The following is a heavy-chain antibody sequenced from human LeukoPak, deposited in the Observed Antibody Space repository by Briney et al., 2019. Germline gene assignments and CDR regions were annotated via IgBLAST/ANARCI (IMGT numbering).Heavy chain of an antibody. CDR3: ARDLGYCSGGSCTLPNWFDP. CDR2: INPSGGST. D-gene: IGHD2-15*01. J-gene: IGHJ5*02. CDR1: GYTFTSYY. V-gene: IGHV1-46*01. Sequence: GASVKVSCKASGYTFTSYYMHWVRQAPGQGLEWMGIINPSGGSTSYAQKFQGRVTMTRDTSTSTVYMELSSLRSEDTAVCYCARDLGYCSGGSCTLPNWFDPWGQGTLVTVSS.